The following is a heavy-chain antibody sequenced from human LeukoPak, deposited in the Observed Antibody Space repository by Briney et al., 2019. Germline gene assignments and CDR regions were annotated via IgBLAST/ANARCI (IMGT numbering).Heavy chain of an antibody. D-gene: IGHD1-14*01. V-gene: IGHV3-74*01. CDR2: INSDGSGP. CDR3: ARDVYGLGDY. CDR1: GFTFSNYW. J-gene: IGHJ4*02. Sequence: GGSLRLSCVASGFTFSNYWMHWVRQAPEKGLMWVSKINSDGSGPDYADSVKGRFTISRDNAKNTLYLQMNSLRAENTAVYYCARDVYGLGDYWGQGTLVTVSS.